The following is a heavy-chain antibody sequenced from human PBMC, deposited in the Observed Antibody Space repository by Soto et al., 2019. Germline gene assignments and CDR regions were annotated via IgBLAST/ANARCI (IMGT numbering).Heavy chain of an antibody. CDR2: ISGSGGST. Sequence: GGSLRLSCAASGFTFSSYAMSWVLQAPGKGLEWVSAISGSGGSTYYADSVKGRFTISRDNSKNTLYLQMNSLRAEDTAVYYCASYCTNGVCPTKNYYYYYGMAVWGQGTTVTVPS. CDR1: GFTFSSYA. J-gene: IGHJ6*02. D-gene: IGHD2-8*01. CDR3: ASYCTNGVCPTKNYYYYYGMAV. V-gene: IGHV3-23*01.